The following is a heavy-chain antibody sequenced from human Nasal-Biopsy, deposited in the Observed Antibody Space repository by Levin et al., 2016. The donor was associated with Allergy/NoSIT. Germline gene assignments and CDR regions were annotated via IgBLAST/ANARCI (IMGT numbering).Heavy chain of an antibody. CDR2: INGRSGDT. CDR3: AKDPNGDYIGAFDN. D-gene: IGHD4-17*01. J-gene: IGHJ4*02. CDR1: GFTFSTFA. Sequence: GESLKISCAGSGFTFSTFAVTWVRQAPGKGLEWVSSINGRSGDTRYAESVKGRFTISRDNSKNTVYLQMNSLRVEDTAVYHCAKDPNGDYIGAFDNWGQGTLVTVSS. V-gene: IGHV3-23*01.